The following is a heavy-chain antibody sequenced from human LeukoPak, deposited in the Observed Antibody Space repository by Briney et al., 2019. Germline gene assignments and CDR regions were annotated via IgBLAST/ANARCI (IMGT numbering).Heavy chain of an antibody. Sequence: GASLKISFKGSGSSFTSYWIGWVRQMPGKGLEWMGIIYPGDSDTRYSPSFQGQVTISAAKSISTAYLQWSSLKASDTAMYYCARGVGGYSSPEGIDYWGQGTLVTVSS. D-gene: IGHD1-26*01. CDR1: GSSFTSYW. CDR3: ARGVGGYSSPEGIDY. J-gene: IGHJ4*02. V-gene: IGHV5-51*01. CDR2: IYPGDSDT.